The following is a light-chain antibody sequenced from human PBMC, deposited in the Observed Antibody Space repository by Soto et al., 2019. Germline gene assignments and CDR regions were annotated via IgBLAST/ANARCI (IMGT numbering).Light chain of an antibody. V-gene: IGLV1-47*01. Sequence: QSVLTQPPSASGTPGQRVTISCSGSSSNIGSNYVFWYQHLPGTAPKLLIYRNNQRSSGVPDRFSGSKSGTSASLAISGLRSEDETDYYCAAWDDSLSGVVFGGGTQLTVL. CDR3: AAWDDSLSGVV. CDR1: SSNIGSNY. J-gene: IGLJ2*01. CDR2: RNN.